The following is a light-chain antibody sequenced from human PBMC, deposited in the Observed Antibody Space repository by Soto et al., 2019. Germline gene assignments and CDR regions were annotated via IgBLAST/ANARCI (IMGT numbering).Light chain of an antibody. CDR3: QQYNNWPPMYT. Sequence: EIVMTQSPATLSVSPGESATLSCRTSQGVSNNLAWYQQKPGQAPRLLMYEASTRATSTPARFSGSGSETEFTLTISNLQSEDFAVYYCQQYNNWPPMYTFGQGTKLEIK. CDR1: QGVSNN. CDR2: EAS. V-gene: IGKV3-15*01. J-gene: IGKJ2*01.